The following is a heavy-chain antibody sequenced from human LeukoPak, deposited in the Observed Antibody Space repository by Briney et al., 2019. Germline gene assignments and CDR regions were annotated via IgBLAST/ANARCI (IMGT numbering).Heavy chain of an antibody. CDR2: LNPQNGNT. D-gene: IGHD2/OR15-2a*01. Sequence: GASVKVSCKASGNTFMKFDFHWVRQATGQGPEWMGRLNPQNGNTEYAPKFQGRVTMTRNTSITTAHMELSSLTSEDTAVYYCATGMFDTDYSFLGFEYWGLGTPVTVSP. CDR3: ATGMFDTDYSFLGFEY. V-gene: IGHV1-8*01. J-gene: IGHJ4*02. CDR1: GNTFMKFD.